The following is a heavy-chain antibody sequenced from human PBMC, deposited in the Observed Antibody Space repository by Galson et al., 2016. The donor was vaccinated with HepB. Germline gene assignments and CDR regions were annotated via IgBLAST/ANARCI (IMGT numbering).Heavy chain of an antibody. V-gene: IGHV3-9*01. CDR1: GFTFADYA. J-gene: IGHJ4*02. CDR2: LSWNSGTI. Sequence: SLRLSCAASGFTFADYAVHWVRQAPGKGLEWVSGLSWNSGTIGYADSVKGRFTISRDNAKKSLYLQMDSLRAEDTAFYYCEKDGVRDAGRDGNPEFDDWGQGTLITVSS. D-gene: IGHD3-10*01. CDR3: EKDGVRDAGRDGNPEFDD.